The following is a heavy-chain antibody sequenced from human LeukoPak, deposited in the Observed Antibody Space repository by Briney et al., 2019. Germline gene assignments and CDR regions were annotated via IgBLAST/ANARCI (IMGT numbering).Heavy chain of an antibody. CDR3: ARDPRITIFGVVIIRGWFDP. J-gene: IGHJ5*02. Sequence: PSETLSLTCTVSGGSISSSSYYWGWIRQPPGKGLEWIGSIYYSGSTYYNPSLKSRVTISVDTSKNQFSLKLSSVTAADTAVYYCARDPRITIFGVVIIRGWFDPWGQGTLVTVSS. V-gene: IGHV4-39*07. CDR2: IYYSGST. D-gene: IGHD3-3*01. CDR1: GGSISSSSYY.